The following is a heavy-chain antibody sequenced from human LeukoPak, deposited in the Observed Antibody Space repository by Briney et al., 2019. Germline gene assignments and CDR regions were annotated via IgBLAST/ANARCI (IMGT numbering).Heavy chain of an antibody. CDR2: VNSDGSST. J-gene: IGHJ3*02. Sequence: PGGSLRLSCAASGFTFSTYWMHWVRQLPGKGPVWVSRVNSDGSSTTYPGSAKGRFTISRDNAKKTLYMQMNSLRVEDTAVYYCARGMDVFDIWGQGAMVTVSS. V-gene: IGHV3-74*01. CDR3: ARGMDVFDI. CDR1: GFTFSTYW.